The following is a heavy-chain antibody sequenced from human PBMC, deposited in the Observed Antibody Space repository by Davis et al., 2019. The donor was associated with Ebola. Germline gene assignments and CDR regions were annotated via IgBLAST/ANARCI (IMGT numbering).Heavy chain of an antibody. CDR3: TPGYSSVWFDF. CDR2: ISGSAVST. J-gene: IGHJ4*02. CDR1: GFTFSDYY. Sequence: PGGSLRLSSAASGFTFSDYYMSWIRQAPGKGLEWVSAISGSAVSTHYADSVKGRFTISRDNSKNTLYLQMNSLRAEDTAVYYCTPGYSSVWFDFWGQGTLVSVSS. D-gene: IGHD6-19*01. V-gene: IGHV3-23*01.